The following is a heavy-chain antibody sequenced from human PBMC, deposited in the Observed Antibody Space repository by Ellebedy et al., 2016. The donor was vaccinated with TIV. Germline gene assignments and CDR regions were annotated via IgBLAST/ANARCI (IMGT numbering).Heavy chain of an antibody. Sequence: GGSLRLXXAASGFTFSSNWMHWVRQAPGKGLVWVSGINGDGSATRYADSVKGRFTISRDNAKNTLFLQMNGLRADDTAVYFCARGGYYSYNWFDPWGQGTLVTVSS. D-gene: IGHD3-22*01. CDR1: GFTFSSNW. J-gene: IGHJ5*02. CDR2: INGDGSAT. V-gene: IGHV3-74*01. CDR3: ARGGYYSYNWFDP.